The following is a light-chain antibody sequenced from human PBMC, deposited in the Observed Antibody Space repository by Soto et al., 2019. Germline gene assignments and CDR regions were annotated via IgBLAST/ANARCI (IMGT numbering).Light chain of an antibody. CDR1: QSVSSRY. Sequence: EIVLTQSPGTLSLSPGERATLSCRASQSVSSRYLAWYQQKPGQAPRHLIYGASSRATGLPDRFSGSGSGTDFTLTISRLEPEDFAVYYCQQYGSPWTFGQGTKVEMK. J-gene: IGKJ1*01. V-gene: IGKV3-20*01. CDR2: GAS. CDR3: QQYGSPWT.